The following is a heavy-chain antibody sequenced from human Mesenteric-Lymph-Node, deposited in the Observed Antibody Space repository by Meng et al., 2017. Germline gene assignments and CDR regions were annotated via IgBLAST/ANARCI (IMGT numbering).Heavy chain of an antibody. J-gene: IGHJ4*02. D-gene: IGHD3-22*01. CDR3: IRRFYDSGVCYVS. CDR2: IRSKADNYAT. Sequence: GGSLRLSCAASGLTFSGSLMHWVRQASGRGLEWVGRIRSKADNYATAYAASVKGRFTISRDDSKNTAYLQMNSLKTDDTAVYYCIRRFYDSGVCYVSWGQGTLVTVSS. V-gene: IGHV3-73*01. CDR1: GLTFSGSL.